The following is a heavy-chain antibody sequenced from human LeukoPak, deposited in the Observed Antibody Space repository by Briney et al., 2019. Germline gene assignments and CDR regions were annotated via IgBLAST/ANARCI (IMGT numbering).Heavy chain of an antibody. Sequence: GGSLRLSCAASGFTFSSNYMSWVRQAPGKGLEWVSVIYSGGSTYYSDSVKGRFTISRDNSKNTLYLQMNSLRAEDTAVYYCARGISEVNCTYVFAPFYWGQGTLVTVSS. CDR2: IYSGGST. V-gene: IGHV3-66*02. CDR3: ARGISEVNCTYVFAPFY. D-gene: IGHD1-7*01. J-gene: IGHJ4*02. CDR1: GFTFSSNY.